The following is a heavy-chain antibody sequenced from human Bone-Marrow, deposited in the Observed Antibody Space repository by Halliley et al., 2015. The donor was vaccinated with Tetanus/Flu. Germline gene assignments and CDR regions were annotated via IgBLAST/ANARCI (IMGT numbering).Heavy chain of an antibody. CDR2: MYNKGTP. V-gene: IGHV4-31*02. Sequence: EWFGPMYNKGTPDYNPSLGGRLTMSVDPSKNQFSLKLSSVTAADTAVYYCARRRYSFDLEGLDVWGQGAPVTVSS. D-gene: IGHD3-3*01. J-gene: IGHJ6*02. CDR3: ARRRYSFDLEGLDV.